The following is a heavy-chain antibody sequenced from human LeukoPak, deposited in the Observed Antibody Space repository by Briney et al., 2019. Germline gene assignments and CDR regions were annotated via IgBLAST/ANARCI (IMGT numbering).Heavy chain of an antibody. V-gene: IGHV3-64*01. J-gene: IGHJ4*02. Sequence: GGSLRLSCAASGFTFSSYAMHWVRQAPGKGLEYVSAISSNGGSTYYANSVKGRFTISRDNSKNTLYLQMGSLRAEDMAVYYCARGAHGLGELSPIGYWGQGTLVTVSS. CDR2: ISSNGGST. D-gene: IGHD3-16*02. CDR3: ARGAHGLGELSPIGY. CDR1: GFTFSSYA.